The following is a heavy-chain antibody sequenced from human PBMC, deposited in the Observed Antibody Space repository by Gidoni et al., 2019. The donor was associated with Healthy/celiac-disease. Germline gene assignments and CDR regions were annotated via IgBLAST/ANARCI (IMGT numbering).Heavy chain of an antibody. V-gene: IGHV5-51*01. CDR2: IYPGDSDT. CDR1: GYSFTSYW. J-gene: IGHJ3*02. Sequence: EVQLVQSGAEVKKPGESLKISCQGSGYSFTSYWLGWVRQMPGKGLEWMGIIYPGDSDTRYSPSFQGQVTISADKSISTAYLQWSSLKASDTAMYYCARRPPLRGFGVVILFDIWGQGTMVTVSS. CDR3: ARRPPLRGFGVVILFDI. D-gene: IGHD3-3*01.